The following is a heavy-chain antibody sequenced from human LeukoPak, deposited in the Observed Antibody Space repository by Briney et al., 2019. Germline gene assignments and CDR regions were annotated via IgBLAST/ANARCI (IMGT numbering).Heavy chain of an antibody. CDR2: IKQDETEK. CDR3: AKYTGYYFDY. D-gene: IGHD2-2*02. Sequence: GGPLRLSCTASGFTFSNFWMGWVRQAPGKGLEWVANIKQDETEKFYLGSVKGRFTISRDNAKNSLYLQMNSLRAEDTAVYYCAKYTGYYFDYWGQGILVTVPS. CDR1: GFTFSNFW. V-gene: IGHV3-7*01. J-gene: IGHJ4*02.